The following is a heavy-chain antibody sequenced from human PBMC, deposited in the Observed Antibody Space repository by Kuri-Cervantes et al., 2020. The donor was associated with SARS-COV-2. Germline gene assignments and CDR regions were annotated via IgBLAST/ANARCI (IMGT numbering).Heavy chain of an antibody. J-gene: IGHJ4*02. Sequence: GGSLRLSCAASGFTFSSYAMHWVRQAPGKGLEYVSAISSNGGSTYYANSVKGRFTISRDNSKNTLYLQMGSLRAEDTAVYYCAKTAPSLGNYYFDYWGQGTLVTFSS. D-gene: IGHD4-23*01. CDR2: ISSNGGST. CDR3: AKTAPSLGNYYFDY. V-gene: IGHV3-64*01. CDR1: GFTFSSYA.